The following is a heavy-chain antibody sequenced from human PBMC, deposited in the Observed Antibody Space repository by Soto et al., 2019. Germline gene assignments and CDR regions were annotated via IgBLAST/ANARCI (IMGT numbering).Heavy chain of an antibody. Sequence: GGSLRLSCAASGFTFRRYGMSWVRQAPEKGLEWVSGLSSSDGGAYYADSVKGRFTISRDTFENRLYLQMNSLRVEDPAVYYCARDSDRDYFQHGGQGTLVTVSS. V-gene: IGHV3-23*01. CDR2: LSSSDGGA. D-gene: IGHD3-10*01. J-gene: IGHJ1*01. CDR1: GFTFRRYG. CDR3: ARDSDRDYFQH.